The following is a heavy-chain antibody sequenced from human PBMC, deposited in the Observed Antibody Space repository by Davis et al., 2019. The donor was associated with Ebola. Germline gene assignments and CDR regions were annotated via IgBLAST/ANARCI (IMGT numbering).Heavy chain of an antibody. CDR3: ARLATDYGSDY. V-gene: IGHV1-69*04. D-gene: IGHD4/OR15-4a*01. CDR2: IIPILGIA. J-gene: IGHJ4*02. Sequence: SVKVSCKASGGTFSSYAISWVRQAPGQGLEWMGRIIPILGIANYAQKFQGRVTITADKSTSTAYMELSSLRSEDTAVYYCARLATDYGSDYWGQGTLVTVSS. CDR1: GGTFSSYA.